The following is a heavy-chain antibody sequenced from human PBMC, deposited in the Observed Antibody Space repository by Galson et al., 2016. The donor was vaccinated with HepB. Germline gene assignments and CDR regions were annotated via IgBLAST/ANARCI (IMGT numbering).Heavy chain of an antibody. V-gene: IGHV3-33*01. CDR2: IWYDGSNK. CDR3: ARAYSGPPYYFYYLDV. D-gene: IGHD5-12*01. Sequence: SLRLSCAASGFTFSSYGMHWVRQAPGKGLEWVAVIWYDGSNKYYVDSVKGRFTISRDNSKNTLYLQMNSLRAEDTAVYYCARAYSGPPYYFYYLDVWGKGTTVTVSS. J-gene: IGHJ6*03. CDR1: GFTFSSYG.